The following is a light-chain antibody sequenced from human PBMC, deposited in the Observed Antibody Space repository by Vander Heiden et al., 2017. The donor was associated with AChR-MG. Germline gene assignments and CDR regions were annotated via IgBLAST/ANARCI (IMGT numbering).Light chain of an antibody. CDR1: SSDVGGYNS. CDR2: DVT. Sequence: QSALTQPRSVSGSPGQSVTITCTGTSSDVGGYNSVSWYQQHPGKAPKMLIFDVTERPAGVPDRFSGSKADNTASLTISGLQAEDEADYHCCSYAGGYTWLFGGGTKVTV. V-gene: IGLV2-11*01. CDR3: CSYAGGYTWL. J-gene: IGLJ2*01.